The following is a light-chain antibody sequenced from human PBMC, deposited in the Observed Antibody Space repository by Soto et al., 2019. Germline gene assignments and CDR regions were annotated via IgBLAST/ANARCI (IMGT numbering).Light chain of an antibody. J-gene: IGKJ4*01. CDR2: GAS. V-gene: IGKV3-20*01. Sequence: EIGLTQSPGTLSLAPGEGATLSCRASQSVSSSYLAWYQQKPGQAPRLLIYGASSRATGIPDRFSGSGSGTDFTLTISRLEPEDFAVYYCQQYGSSPPLTFGGGTKVEIK. CDR3: QQYGSSPPLT. CDR1: QSVSSSY.